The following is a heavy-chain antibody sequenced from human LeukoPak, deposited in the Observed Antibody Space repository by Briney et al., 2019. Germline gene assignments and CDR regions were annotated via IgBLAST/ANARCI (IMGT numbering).Heavy chain of an antibody. CDR1: GGSIRSESYY. CDR3: ARIMGYYSSGNYVVFDF. D-gene: IGHD3-22*01. Sequence: PSETLSLTCTVSGGSIRSESYYWGWFRQAPGTGLEWLGSIDYSGNTYNTQSLKSRVTLSVDTSNNLFSLNLRSLTAADTAVYYCARIMGYYSSGNYVVFDFWGQGALVTVSS. V-gene: IGHV4-39*01. CDR2: IDYSGNT. J-gene: IGHJ4*02.